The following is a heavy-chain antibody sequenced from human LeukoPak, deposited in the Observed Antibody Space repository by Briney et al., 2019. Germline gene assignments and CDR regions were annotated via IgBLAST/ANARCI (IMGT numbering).Heavy chain of an antibody. Sequence: PGGSLRLSGAASGFTFSSYSMNWVRQAPGKGLEWVSSISSSSSYIYYADSVKGRFTISRDNAKNSLYLQMNSLRAEDTAVYYCARDGYYYDSSGYYYPLDYWGQGTLVTVSS. CDR1: GFTFSSYS. D-gene: IGHD3-22*01. CDR2: ISSSSSYI. J-gene: IGHJ4*02. V-gene: IGHV3-21*01. CDR3: ARDGYYYDSSGYYYPLDY.